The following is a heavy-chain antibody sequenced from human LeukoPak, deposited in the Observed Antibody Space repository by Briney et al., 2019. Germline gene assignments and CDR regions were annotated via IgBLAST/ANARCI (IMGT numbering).Heavy chain of an antibody. V-gene: IGHV3-48*01. Sequence: GGSLRLSCAASGFTFSSYRMNWVRQAPGKGLEWISYISSSSNTIYYADSVKGRFTISRDNAKNSLYLQMNSLRAEDTAVYYCARAVSGTVLYFDYWGQGTLVTVSS. CDR3: ARAVSGTVLYFDY. J-gene: IGHJ4*02. CDR2: ISSSSNTI. CDR1: GFTFSSYR. D-gene: IGHD1-1*01.